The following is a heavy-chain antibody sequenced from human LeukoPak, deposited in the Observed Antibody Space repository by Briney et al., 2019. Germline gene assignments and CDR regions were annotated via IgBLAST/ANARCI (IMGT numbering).Heavy chain of an antibody. CDR3: ARGPYYDSSGYYFLFDY. CDR1: GYSISSGYY. CDR2: IYSSGGT. D-gene: IGHD3-22*01. V-gene: IGHV4-38-2*02. J-gene: IGHJ4*02. Sequence: SETLSLTCTVSGYSISSGYYWGWIRQPPGKTLEWIGSIYSSGGTYYNPSLKSRAIILIDTAKNHVSLNLSSVTAADTAVYYCARGPYYDSSGYYFLFDYWGQGTLVTVSS.